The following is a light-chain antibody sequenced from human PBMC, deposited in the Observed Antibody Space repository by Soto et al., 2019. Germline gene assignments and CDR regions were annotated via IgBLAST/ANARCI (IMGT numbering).Light chain of an antibody. CDR2: EVS. Sequence: QSALTQPASVSGSPGQSITISCTGTSSDIGDYNFVSWYQQYPGKAPKLMIYEVSNRPSGVSNRFSASKSGNTASLTISGLQAEDEAAYYCSSYTGTNPLYVFGNGTKVTVL. CDR3: SSYTGTNPLYV. V-gene: IGLV2-14*01. CDR1: SSDIGDYNF. J-gene: IGLJ1*01.